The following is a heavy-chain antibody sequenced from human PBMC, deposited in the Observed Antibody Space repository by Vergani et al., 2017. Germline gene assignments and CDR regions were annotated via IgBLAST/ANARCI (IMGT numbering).Heavy chain of an antibody. D-gene: IGHD4-17*01. CDR2: ISGSGDST. J-gene: IGHJ6*03. V-gene: IGHV3-23*01. Sequence: EVQLLESGGGLVQPGGSLRLSCAASGFTFSNYAMSWVRQAPGKGLEWVSTISGSGDSTYYADSVKGRFTISRDNSKNTLYLQLNSLRAEDTAVYYCAKDATTVTNFARNYYYCYMAVWGKGTTVTVSS. CDR3: AKDATTVTNFARNYYYCYMAV. CDR1: GFTFSNYA.